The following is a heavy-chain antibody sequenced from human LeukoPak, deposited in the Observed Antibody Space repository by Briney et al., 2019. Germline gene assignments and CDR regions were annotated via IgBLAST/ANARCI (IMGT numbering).Heavy chain of an antibody. CDR1: GFTFSSYG. D-gene: IGHD3-10*01. CDR3: AKDSESYGSGSYFIYYFDY. CDR2: IRYDGSNK. J-gene: IGHJ4*02. V-gene: IGHV3-30*02. Sequence: GESLKISCAASGFTFSSYGMHWVRQAPGKGLEWVAFIRYDGSNKYYADSVKGRFTISRDNSKNTLYLQMNSLRAEDTAVYYCAKDSESYGSGSYFIYYFDYWGQGTLVTVSS.